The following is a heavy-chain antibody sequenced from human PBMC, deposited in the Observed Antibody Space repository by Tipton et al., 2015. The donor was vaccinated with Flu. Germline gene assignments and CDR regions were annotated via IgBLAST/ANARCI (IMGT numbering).Heavy chain of an antibody. D-gene: IGHD2-15*01. Sequence: LRLSCSVSGDAIRSGYLWGWIRQPPGRGLEWIGRIYSSGSTNYNPSLKSRVTMSVETSKNQFSLKLTSVTAADTAVYYCARYCRGGNCYNYWGQGTLVAVSS. CDR2: IYSSGST. CDR3: ARYCRGGNCYNY. V-gene: IGHV4-38-2*01. J-gene: IGHJ4*02. CDR1: GDAIRSGYL.